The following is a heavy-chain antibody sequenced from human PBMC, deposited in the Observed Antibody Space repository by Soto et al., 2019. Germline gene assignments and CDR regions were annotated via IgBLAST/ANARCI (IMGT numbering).Heavy chain of an antibody. CDR2: IIPIFGTA. Sequence: QVQLVQSGAEVKKPGSSVKVSCKASGGTFSSYAISWVRQAPGQGLEWMGGIIPIFGTANYAQKFQGRGTITADESTSTGYMEVSSLSSEDTAVYYCAGERDGYNYWGQGTLVTVSS. V-gene: IGHV1-69*12. CDR3: AGERDGYNY. J-gene: IGHJ4*02. CDR1: GGTFSSYA. D-gene: IGHD5-12*01.